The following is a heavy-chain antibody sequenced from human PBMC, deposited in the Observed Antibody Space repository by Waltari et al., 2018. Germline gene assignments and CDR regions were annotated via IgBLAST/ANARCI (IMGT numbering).Heavy chain of an antibody. CDR3: ARDSKFDP. V-gene: IGHV3-53*01. J-gene: IGHJ5*02. Sequence: EVQLVESGGGLIQPGGSLRLSCAASGFSISDNYMSWVRQAPGKGTEWVSFINSGGTTYYADAVKGRFTISSDNSKNTVYLQMNSLRAEDTAMYYCARDSKFDPWGQGTLVTVSS. CDR1: GFSISDNY. CDR2: INSGGTT. D-gene: IGHD4-4*01.